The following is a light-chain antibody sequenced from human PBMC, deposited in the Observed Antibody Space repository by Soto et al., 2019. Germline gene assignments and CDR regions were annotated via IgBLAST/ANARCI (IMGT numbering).Light chain of an antibody. V-gene: IGKV2-28*01. CDR2: WGS. CDR1: QSLVHSNGNHY. CDR3: MQALNAPS. J-gene: IGKJ4*01. Sequence: DIVMTQSPVSLPVSPGEPASISCRSSQSLVHSNGNHYLDWYLQKPGQSPQLLIYWGSHRASGVPDRFSGSGSGTDFTLKISRVEAEDVGTYYCMQALNAPSFGGGTRVEIK.